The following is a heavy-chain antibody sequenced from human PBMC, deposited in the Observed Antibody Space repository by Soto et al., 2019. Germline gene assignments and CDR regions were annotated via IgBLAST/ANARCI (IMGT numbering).Heavy chain of an antibody. D-gene: IGHD6-19*01. CDR3: AREERSGWYYDAFDI. CDR1: GGSISSYY. CDR2: IYYSGST. Sequence: SETLSLTCTVSGGSISSYYWSWIRQPPGKGLEWIGYIYYSGSTNYNPSLKSRVTISVDTSKNQFSLKLGSVTAADTAVYYCAREERSGWYYDAFDIWGQGTMVTVSS. J-gene: IGHJ3*02. V-gene: IGHV4-59*01.